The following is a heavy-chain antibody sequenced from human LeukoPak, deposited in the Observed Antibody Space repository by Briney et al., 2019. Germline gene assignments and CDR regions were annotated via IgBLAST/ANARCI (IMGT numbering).Heavy chain of an antibody. Sequence: PGGSLRLSCAASGFNFTNYAMSWVRQAPAKGLEWVSALSGRGSNTYYADSVRGRFTISRDISKNTLYLQMNSLRAEDTAVYYCAKDSRGGPDYLAAAGYYYGMDVWGQGTTVTVSS. CDR1: GFNFTNYA. D-gene: IGHD6-13*01. CDR2: LSGRGSNT. J-gene: IGHJ6*02. CDR3: AKDSRGGPDYLAAAGYYYGMDV. V-gene: IGHV3-23*01.